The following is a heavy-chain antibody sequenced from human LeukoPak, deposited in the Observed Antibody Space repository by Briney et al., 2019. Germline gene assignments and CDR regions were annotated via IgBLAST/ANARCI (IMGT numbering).Heavy chain of an antibody. V-gene: IGHV4-39*07. Sequence: PSETLSLTCTVSGGSISSSSYYWGWIRQPPGKGLEWIGSIYYSGSTYYNPSLKSRVTISVDKSKNQFSLKLSSVTAADTAVYYCASLIGVAYYDKGFDYWGQGTLVTVSS. CDR1: GGSISSSSYY. CDR3: ASLIGVAYYDKGFDY. J-gene: IGHJ4*02. D-gene: IGHD3-22*01. CDR2: IYYSGST.